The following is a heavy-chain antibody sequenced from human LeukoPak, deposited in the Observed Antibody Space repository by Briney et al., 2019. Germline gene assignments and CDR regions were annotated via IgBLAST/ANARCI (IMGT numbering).Heavy chain of an antibody. CDR3: AKDVARDYDSSGYPDY. Sequence: PGGSLRLSCAASGFTFSSYSMNWVRQAPGKGLEWVSSISSSSSDIYYADSVKGRCTISRDNAKNSLYLQMNSPRAEDTAVYYCAKDVARDYDSSGYPDYWGQGTLVTVSS. V-gene: IGHV3-21*01. CDR2: ISSSSSDI. J-gene: IGHJ4*02. CDR1: GFTFSSYS. D-gene: IGHD3-22*01.